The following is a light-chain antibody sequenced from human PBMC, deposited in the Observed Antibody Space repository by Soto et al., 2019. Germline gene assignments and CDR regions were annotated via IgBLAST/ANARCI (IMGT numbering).Light chain of an antibody. CDR3: QQRSNWPLT. Sequence: EIGLRNYPATLPLSQGEGAPLSCRPSRRFDAYLAWYQQKAGQPPRLLFYDASNRATGIPARFSAFGSGTDFTLTISALEPEDFAVYYCQQRSNWPLTFGGGTKVEMK. CDR2: DAS. J-gene: IGKJ4*01. CDR1: RRFDAY. V-gene: IGKV3-11*01.